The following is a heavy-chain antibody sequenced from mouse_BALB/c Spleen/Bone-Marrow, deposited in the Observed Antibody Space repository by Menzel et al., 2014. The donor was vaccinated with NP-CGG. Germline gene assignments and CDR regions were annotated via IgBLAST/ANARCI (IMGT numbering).Heavy chain of an antibody. D-gene: IGHD1-1*01. J-gene: IGHJ4*01. Sequence: EVQLQESGGGLVQPGGSLKLSCAASGFGFSRYWMSWVRQAPGKGLEWIGEINLDSSTINYTPSLKDKFIISRDNAKNTLYLQMSKVRSEDTALYYCARPSRAMDYWGQGTSVTVSS. CDR2: INLDSSTI. CDR1: GFGFSRYW. CDR3: ARPSRAMDY. V-gene: IGHV4-1*02.